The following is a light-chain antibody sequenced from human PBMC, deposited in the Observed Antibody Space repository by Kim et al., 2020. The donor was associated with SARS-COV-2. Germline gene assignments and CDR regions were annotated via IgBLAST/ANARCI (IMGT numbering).Light chain of an antibody. V-gene: IGKV3-20*01. CDR2: GAS. CDR1: QSVRSNY. J-gene: IGKJ4*01. Sequence: SPGERATLSSRASQSVRSNYLAWYQQKAGQAPRLLMFGASTRATGIPDRFSGSGSGTDFTLTISRLGPEDFAVYYCQQYAGSRLTFGGGTKVDIK. CDR3: QQYAGSRLT.